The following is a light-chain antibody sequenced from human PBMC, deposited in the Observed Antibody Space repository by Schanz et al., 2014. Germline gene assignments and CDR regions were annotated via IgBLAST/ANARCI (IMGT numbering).Light chain of an antibody. V-gene: IGLV2-14*02. CDR2: EDS. J-gene: IGLJ2*01. CDR3: SSHTAITTAVV. CDR1: SSDVGTYNL. Sequence: QSVLTQPASVSGSPGQSITISCTGTSSDVGTYNLVSWYQQHPGKAPKLMIYEDSKRPSGVSGRFSGSKSGNTASLTISGLQAEDEADYHCSSHTAITTAVVFGGGTKVTVL.